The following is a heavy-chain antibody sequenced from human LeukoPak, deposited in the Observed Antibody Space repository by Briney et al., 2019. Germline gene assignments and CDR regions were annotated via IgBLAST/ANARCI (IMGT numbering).Heavy chain of an antibody. V-gene: IGHV4-59*01. CDR1: GGSISSYY. CDR3: ARAGYDFWSGVLNWFDP. J-gene: IGHJ5*02. D-gene: IGHD3-3*01. CDR2: IYYIGST. Sequence: SETLSLTCTVSGGSISSYYWSWIRQPPGKGLEWIGYIYYIGSTNYNPSLKSRVTISVDTSKNQFSLKLSSVTAADTAVYYCARAGYDFWSGVLNWFDPWGQGTLVTVSS.